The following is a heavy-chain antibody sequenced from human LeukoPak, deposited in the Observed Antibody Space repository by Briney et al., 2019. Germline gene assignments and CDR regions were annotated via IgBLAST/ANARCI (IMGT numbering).Heavy chain of an antibody. V-gene: IGHV4-59*01. CDR3: ARDRHWTNDWVFDY. CDR2: IYYNGHT. J-gene: IGHJ4*02. Sequence: SETLSLTCTVSGGSIGTYYWSWIRQPPGKGLEWIGYIYYNGHTDYNPSLRSRVTISVHTSKNQFSLKLSSVTAANTAVYYCARDRHWTNDWVFDYWGQGTLVTVSS. D-gene: IGHD1/OR15-1a*01. CDR1: GGSIGTYY.